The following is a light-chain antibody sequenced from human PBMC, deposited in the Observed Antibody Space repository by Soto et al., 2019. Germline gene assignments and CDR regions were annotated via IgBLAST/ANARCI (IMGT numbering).Light chain of an antibody. CDR2: DAS. J-gene: IGKJ1*01. V-gene: IGKV1-5*01. Sequence: DIQMTQSPSTLSASVGDRVTITCRASQSISSWLAWYQQKPGKAPKLLIYDASSLESGVPSRFSGSGSGTEFTLTISSLQPDDFATYYCQQYNSRTFGLGTKVEIK. CDR1: QSISSW. CDR3: QQYNSRT.